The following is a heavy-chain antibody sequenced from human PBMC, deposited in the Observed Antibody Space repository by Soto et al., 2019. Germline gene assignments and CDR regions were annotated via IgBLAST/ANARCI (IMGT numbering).Heavy chain of an antibody. D-gene: IGHD1-1*01. Sequence: SETLSLTCAVSGYSIASGYFWAWIRQSPGKGLEWIGSIYHAGRVYYNPSLNGRVALSMDTSKNHFSLKLTSVTAADTALYYCATTFDYYGIDVWGQGTTVTVSS. V-gene: IGHV4-38-2*01. CDR2: IYHAGRV. CDR1: GYSIASGYF. J-gene: IGHJ6*02. CDR3: ATTFDYYGIDV.